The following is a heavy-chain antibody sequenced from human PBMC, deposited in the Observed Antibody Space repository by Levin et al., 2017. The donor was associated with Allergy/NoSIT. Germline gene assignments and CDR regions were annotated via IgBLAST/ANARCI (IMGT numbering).Heavy chain of an antibody. V-gene: IGHV3-11*05. J-gene: IGHJ4*02. D-gene: IGHD3-10*01. CDR1: GVTVKDNY. Sequence: LSLTCAASGVTVKDNYMSWLRQAPGKGLEWLSYIDGSGTFTDYADSVKGRFTISRDNPKKSLYLQMSDLRTEDTAMYFCVRDKVGAFGSGGYYFDLWGQGIQVTVSS. CDR2: IDGSGTFT. CDR3: VRDKVGAFGSGGYYFDL.